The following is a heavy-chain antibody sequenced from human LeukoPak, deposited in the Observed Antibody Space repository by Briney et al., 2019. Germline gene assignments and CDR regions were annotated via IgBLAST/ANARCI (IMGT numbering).Heavy chain of an antibody. CDR2: IYHSGST. J-gene: IGHJ6*03. Sequence: PSETLSLTCTVSGYSISSGYYWGWIRQPPGKGLEWIGSIYHSGSTYYNPSLKSRVTISVDTSKNQFSLKLSSVTAADTAVYYCARGYYYGSAHYYYYYMDVWGKGTTVTISS. CDR3: ARGYYYGSAHYYYYYMDV. V-gene: IGHV4-38-2*02. CDR1: GYSISSGYY. D-gene: IGHD3-10*01.